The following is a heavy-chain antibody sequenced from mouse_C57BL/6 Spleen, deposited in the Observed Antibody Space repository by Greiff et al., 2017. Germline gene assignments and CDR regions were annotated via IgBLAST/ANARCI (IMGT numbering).Heavy chain of an antibody. CDR3: TTPDSSGFFAY. J-gene: IGHJ3*01. CDR2: IDPENGDT. V-gene: IGHV14-4*01. CDR1: GFNIKDDY. Sequence: EVQLQQSGAELVRPGASVKLSCTASGFNIKDDYMHWVKQRPEQGLEWIGWIDPENGDTEYASKFQGKATITADTSSNTAYLQLSSLTSEDTAVYYCTTPDSSGFFAYWGQGTLVTVSA. D-gene: IGHD3-2*02.